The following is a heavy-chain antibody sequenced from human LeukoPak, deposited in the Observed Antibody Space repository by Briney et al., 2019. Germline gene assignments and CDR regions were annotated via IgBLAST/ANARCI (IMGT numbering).Heavy chain of an antibody. CDR2: ISGSGGST. CDR3: VKGYYDYVWGSYYFDY. V-gene: IGHV3-23*01. J-gene: IGHJ4*02. Sequence: GGSLRLSCAASGFTFSSYAMSWVRQAPGRGLEWVSAISGSGGSTYYADSVKGRFTISRDNSRDTLYLQMNSLRAEDTAVYYCVKGYYDYVWGSYYFDYWGQGTLVTVSS. D-gene: IGHD3-16*01. CDR1: GFTFSSYA.